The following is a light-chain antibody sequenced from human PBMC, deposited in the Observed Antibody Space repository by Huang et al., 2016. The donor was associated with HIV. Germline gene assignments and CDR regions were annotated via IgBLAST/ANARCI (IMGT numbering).Light chain of an antibody. Sequence: DIQMTQSPSTLSASVGDRVTITCRASQSSSRWFAWYQQKPGKAPNLLIYKASSLESGVPSRFSVSGSGTEFTLTIISLQPDDFATYYCQQYSNYSRTFGQGTKVEVK. CDR3: QQYSNYSRT. CDR1: QSSSRW. CDR2: KAS. V-gene: IGKV1-5*03. J-gene: IGKJ1*01.